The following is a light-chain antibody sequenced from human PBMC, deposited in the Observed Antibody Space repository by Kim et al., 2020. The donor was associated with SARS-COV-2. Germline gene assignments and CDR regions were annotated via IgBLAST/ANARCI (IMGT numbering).Light chain of an antibody. J-gene: IGLJ1*01. V-gene: IGLV2-14*03. CDR2: DVT. CDR3: GSYTSTSTFYV. Sequence: QSALTQPASVSGSPGQSITLSCTGTSSDVGGYDYVSWYQQHPGKAPKLIISDVTNRPSGVSNRFSGSKSGNTASLTISGLQAEDEADYYCGSYTSTSTFYVFGTGTKVTVL. CDR1: SSDVGGYDY.